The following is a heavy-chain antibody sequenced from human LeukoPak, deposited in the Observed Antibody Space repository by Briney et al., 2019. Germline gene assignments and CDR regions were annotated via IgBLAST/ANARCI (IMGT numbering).Heavy chain of an antibody. J-gene: IGHJ5*02. V-gene: IGHV3-30-3*01. CDR3: ATSSNAPGNH. CDR2: ISYDGSNK. Sequence: GGSLRLSCAASGFTFSTYTMHWVRQAPGKGLEWVALISYDGSNKYYADSVKGRFTISRDNAQNSLNLQMNSLRAEDTAVYYCATSSNAPGNHWGQGTLVTVSS. D-gene: IGHD2-2*01. CDR1: GFTFSTYT.